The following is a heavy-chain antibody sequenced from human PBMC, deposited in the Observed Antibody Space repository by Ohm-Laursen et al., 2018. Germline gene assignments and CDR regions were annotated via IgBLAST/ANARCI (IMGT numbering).Heavy chain of an antibody. CDR3: GKDHAYRCGGHCYSFDC. D-gene: IGHD2-21*02. J-gene: IGHJ4*02. CDR1: GFTFDHYD. Sequence: SLRLSCAASGFTFDHYDMHWVRQAPGKGLEWVSSISWDSGNINYADSVKGRFTISRDNAENSLYLQMNSLRAEDTALYYCGKDHAYRCGGHCYSFDCWGQGTLVTVSA. V-gene: IGHV3-9*01. CDR2: ISWDSGNI.